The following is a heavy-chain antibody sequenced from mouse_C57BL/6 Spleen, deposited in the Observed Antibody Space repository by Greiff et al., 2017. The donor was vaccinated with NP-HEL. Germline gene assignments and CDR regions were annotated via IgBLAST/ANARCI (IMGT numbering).Heavy chain of an antibody. D-gene: IGHD3-1*01. CDR1: GYAFSSSW. Sequence: QVQLQQSGPELVKPGASVKISCKASGYAFSSSWMNWVKQRPGKGLEWIGRIYPGDGDTNYNGKFKGKATLTADKSSSTAYMQLSSLTSEDSAVYFCAPGGYVYAMDYWGQGTSVTVSS. V-gene: IGHV1-82*01. CDR2: IYPGDGDT. J-gene: IGHJ4*01. CDR3: APGGYVYAMDY.